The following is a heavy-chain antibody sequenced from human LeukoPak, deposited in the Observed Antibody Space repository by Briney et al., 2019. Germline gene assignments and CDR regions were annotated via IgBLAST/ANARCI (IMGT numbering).Heavy chain of an antibody. CDR2: IYPSDSHT. D-gene: IGHD3-16*02. Sequence: PGESPKISCQGSGYTFPIYWIGWVRQTPGKGLEWMGIIYPSDSHTIYSPSFQGQVTVSADKSISIPYLQWSSLKASDTAIYYCVRHYRPPQDSRAARPTGYYYYYMDVWGTGTTVIVSS. J-gene: IGHJ6*03. CDR1: GYTFPIYW. CDR3: VRHYRPPQDSRAARPTGYYYYYMDV. V-gene: IGHV5-51*01.